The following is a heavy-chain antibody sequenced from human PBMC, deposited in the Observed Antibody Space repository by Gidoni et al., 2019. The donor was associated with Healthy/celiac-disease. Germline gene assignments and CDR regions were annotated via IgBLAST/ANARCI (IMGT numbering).Heavy chain of an antibody. CDR2: INPNSGGT. Sequence: QVQLVQSGAEVKKPGASVKVSCKASGYTFTGYYMHWVRQATGQGLEWMGWINPNSGGTNYAQKFQGRVTMTRDTSISTAYMELSRLRSDDTAVYYCARGGVELLWFGELSHFDYWGQGTLVTVSS. V-gene: IGHV1-2*02. J-gene: IGHJ4*02. CDR3: ARGGVELLWFGELSHFDY. D-gene: IGHD3-10*01. CDR1: GYTFTGYY.